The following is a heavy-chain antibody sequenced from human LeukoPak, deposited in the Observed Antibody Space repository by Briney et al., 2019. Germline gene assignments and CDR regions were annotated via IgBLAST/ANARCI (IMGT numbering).Heavy chain of an antibody. CDR2: IYTSGST. CDR1: GGSTNSSSYY. D-gene: IGHD2/OR15-2a*01. V-gene: IGHV4-61*02. CDR3: AREKSVPFSRGYFDL. Sequence: PSETLSLTCTVSGGSTNSSSYYWSWIRQPAGKGLEWIGRIYTSGSTNYNPSLKSRVTISVDTSKNQFSLKLSSVTAADTAVYYCAREKSVPFSRGYFDLWGRGTLVTVSS. J-gene: IGHJ2*01.